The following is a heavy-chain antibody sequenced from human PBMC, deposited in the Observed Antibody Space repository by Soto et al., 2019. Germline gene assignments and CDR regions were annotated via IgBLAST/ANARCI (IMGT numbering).Heavy chain of an antibody. Sequence: QVQLVQSGAEVKKPGASVKVSCKASGYSFTGYYMHWVRQAPGQGLEWMGWINPNSGGTNYAQKLQGRVTMTRDTSISTAYMELSRLRSDDTAVYYCARGPGIVVVVAATQVGMDVWGQGTTVTVSS. CDR3: ARGPGIVVVVAATQVGMDV. CDR1: GYSFTGYY. V-gene: IGHV1-2*02. D-gene: IGHD2-15*01. J-gene: IGHJ6*02. CDR2: INPNSGGT.